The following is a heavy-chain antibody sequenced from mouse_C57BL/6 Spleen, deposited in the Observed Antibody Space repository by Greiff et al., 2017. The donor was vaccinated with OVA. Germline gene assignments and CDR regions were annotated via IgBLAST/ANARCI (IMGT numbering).Heavy chain of an antibody. J-gene: IGHJ4*01. CDR3: ARDLLNYYAMDY. CDR1: GFTFSSYA. V-gene: IGHV5-4*03. D-gene: IGHD2-1*01. CDR2: ISDGGSYT. Sequence: EVKVVESGGGLVKPGGSLKLSCAASGFTFSSYAMSWVRQTPEKRLEWVATISDGGSYTYYPDNVKGRFTISRDNAKNNLYLQMSHLKSEDTAMYYCARDLLNYYAMDYWGQGTSVTVSS.